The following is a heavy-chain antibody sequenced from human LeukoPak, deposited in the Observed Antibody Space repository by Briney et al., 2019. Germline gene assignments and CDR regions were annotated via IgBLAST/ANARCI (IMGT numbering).Heavy chain of an antibody. CDR2: IIPIFGTA. Sequence: SVKVSCKASGGTFSSYAISWVRQAPGQGLEWMGGIIPIFGTANYAQKFQGRVTITADKSTSTAYMELSSLRSEDTAVYYCARDNSVRDEAWWFNPWGQGTLVTVSS. V-gene: IGHV1-69*06. D-gene: IGHD5-24*01. CDR1: GGTFSSYA. CDR3: ARDNSVRDEAWWFNP. J-gene: IGHJ5*02.